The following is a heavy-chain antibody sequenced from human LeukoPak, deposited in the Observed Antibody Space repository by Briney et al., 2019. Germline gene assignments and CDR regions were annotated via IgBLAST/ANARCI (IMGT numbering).Heavy chain of an antibody. Sequence: SQTLSLTCPVSARSLSSSSYYWGWIRHPPGKGLEWIGSIYYSGSTYYNPSLKSRVTISVDTSKNQFSLKLSSVTAADTAVYYCASEQLVGMPHAFDIWGQGTMVTVSS. J-gene: IGHJ3*02. CDR2: IYYSGST. D-gene: IGHD6-13*01. V-gene: IGHV4-39*07. CDR3: ASEQLVGMPHAFDI. CDR1: ARSLSSSSYY.